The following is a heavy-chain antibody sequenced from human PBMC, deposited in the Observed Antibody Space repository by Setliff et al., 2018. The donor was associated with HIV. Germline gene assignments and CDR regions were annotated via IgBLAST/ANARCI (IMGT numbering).Heavy chain of an antibody. J-gene: IGHJ4*02. Sequence: SETLSLTCTVSGGSISSGGYYWTWIRQHPGKGLEWIGYIYYSGSTYYSPSLKSRVIISVDTSNNQFSLKLSSVTAADTAVYYCARAFGEGDYYFDYWGQGTRVTVSS. V-gene: IGHV4-31*03. CDR1: GGSISSGGYY. D-gene: IGHD3-10*01. CDR3: ARAFGEGDYYFDY. CDR2: IYYSGST.